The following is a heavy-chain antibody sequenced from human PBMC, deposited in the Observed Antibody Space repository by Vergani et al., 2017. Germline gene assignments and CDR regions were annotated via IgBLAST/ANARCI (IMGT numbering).Heavy chain of an antibody. CDR2: ISYDGSNK. Sequence: QVQLVESGGGVVQPGRSLRLSCAASVFTFSSYAMHWVRQAPGKGLEWVAVISYDGSNKYYADSVKGRFTISRDNSKNTLYLQVNSLRAEDTAVYYCARDRAPWYYDSSVNEFDPWGQGTLVTVSS. J-gene: IGHJ5*02. D-gene: IGHD3-22*01. V-gene: IGHV3-30*01. CDR1: VFTFSSYA. CDR3: ARDRAPWYYDSSVNEFDP.